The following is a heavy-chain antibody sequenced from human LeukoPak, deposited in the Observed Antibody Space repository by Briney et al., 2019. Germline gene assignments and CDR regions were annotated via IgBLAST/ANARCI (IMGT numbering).Heavy chain of an antibody. CDR2: ISNDK. CDR3: TKDSQGFYGGPWYGTYGMDV. Sequence: GGSLRLSCAASGFTVSSKYMSWVRQAPGKGLEWVSTISNDKHYADSVRGRFTISRDDSRKTVFLQMNSLTPEDAAIYYCTKDSQGFYGGPWYGTYGMDVWGQGTTVTVSS. CDR1: GFTVSSKY. J-gene: IGHJ6*02. V-gene: IGHV3-53*01. D-gene: IGHD3-16*01.